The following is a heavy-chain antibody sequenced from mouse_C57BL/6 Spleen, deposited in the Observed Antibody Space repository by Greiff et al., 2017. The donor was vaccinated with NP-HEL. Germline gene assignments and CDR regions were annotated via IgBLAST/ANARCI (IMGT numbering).Heavy chain of an antibody. CDR2: LDPSDSYT. D-gene: IGHD1-1*01. Sequence: VQLQQPGAELVMPGASVKLSCKASGYTFTSYWMHWVKQRPGQGLEWIGELDPSDSYTNYNQKFKGKSTLTVDKSSSTAYMQLSSLTSEDSAVYYCARGDYGSSYYYYAMDYWGQGTSVTVSS. V-gene: IGHV1-69*01. CDR3: ARGDYGSSYYYYAMDY. CDR1: GYTFTSYW. J-gene: IGHJ4*01.